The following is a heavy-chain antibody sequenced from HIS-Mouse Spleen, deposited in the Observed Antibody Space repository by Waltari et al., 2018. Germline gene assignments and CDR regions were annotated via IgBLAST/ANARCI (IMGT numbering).Heavy chain of an antibody. CDR1: GFSVSRNS. J-gene: IGHJ6*02. Sequence: EVQLVESGGGLIQPGGSRSVSCASSGFSVSRNSMRWCRRAPGKGLEWVSVIYSGGSTNYADSVKGRFTISRDNSKNALYLQMNSLRAEDTAVYYCARDTVIAARSYGMDVWGQGTTVTVSS. D-gene: IGHD6-6*01. CDR3: ARDTVIAARSYGMDV. V-gene: IGHV3-53*01. CDR2: IYSGGST.